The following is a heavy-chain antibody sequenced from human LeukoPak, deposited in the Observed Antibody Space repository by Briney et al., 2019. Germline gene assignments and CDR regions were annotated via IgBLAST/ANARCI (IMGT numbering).Heavy chain of an antibody. J-gene: IGHJ4*02. CDR3: ARDSGGVVVPPDY. D-gene: IGHD2-2*01. V-gene: IGHV3-30-3*01. CDR2: ISYDGSNK. CDR1: GFTFSSYA. Sequence: GGSLRLSCAASGFTFSSYAMHWVRQAPGKGLEWVVVISYDGSNKYYADSVKGRFTISRDNSKNTLYLQVNSLRAEDTAVYYCARDSGGVVVPPDYWGQGTLVTVSS.